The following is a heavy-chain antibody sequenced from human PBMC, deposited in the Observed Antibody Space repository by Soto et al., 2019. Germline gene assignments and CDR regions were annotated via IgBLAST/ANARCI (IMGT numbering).Heavy chain of an antibody. V-gene: IGHV3-30*18. Sequence: GGSLRLSCAASGFTFSSYGMHWVRQAPGKGLEWVAVISYDGSNKYYADSVKGRFTISRDNSKNTLYLQMNSLRAEDTAVYYCAKDRITMVRGVKSMDVWGKGTTVTVSS. CDR2: ISYDGSNK. J-gene: IGHJ6*03. D-gene: IGHD3-10*01. CDR3: AKDRITMVRGVKSMDV. CDR1: GFTFSSYG.